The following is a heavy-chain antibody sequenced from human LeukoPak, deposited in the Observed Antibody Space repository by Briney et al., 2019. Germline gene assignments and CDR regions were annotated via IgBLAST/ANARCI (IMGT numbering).Heavy chain of an antibody. CDR3: ARGTDILTGYYYYFDY. CDR1: GGSISSGSYY. CDR2: IYTSGST. Sequence: SETLSLTCTVSGGSISSGSYYWSWIRQPAGKGLEWIGRIYTSGSTNYNPSLKSRVTISVDTSKNQFSLKLSSVTAADTAVYYCARGTDILTGYYYYFDYWGQGTLVTVSS. V-gene: IGHV4-61*02. J-gene: IGHJ4*02. D-gene: IGHD3-9*01.